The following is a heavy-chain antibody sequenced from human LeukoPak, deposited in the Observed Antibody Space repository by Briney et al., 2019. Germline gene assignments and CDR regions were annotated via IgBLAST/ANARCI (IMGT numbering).Heavy chain of an antibody. CDR2: IYYSGST. J-gene: IGHJ4*02. D-gene: IGHD5-12*01. V-gene: IGHV4-31*03. CDR1: GGSIISGGYY. CDR3: ARDGGYEPFFDY. Sequence: SETLTLTCTVSGGSIISGGYYWSWIRQHPGKGLEWIGYIYYSGSTYYNPSLKSRVTISVDTSKNQFSLKLSSVTAADTAVYYCARDGGYEPFFDYWGQGTLVTVSS.